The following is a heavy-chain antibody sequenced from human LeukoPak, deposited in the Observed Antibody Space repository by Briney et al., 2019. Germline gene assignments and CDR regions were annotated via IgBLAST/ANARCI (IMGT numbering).Heavy chain of an antibody. CDR3: ARIGPGTDVYNSFDS. Sequence: GGSLRLSCAASGFTFSFYDMTRVRQAPGKGLEWVSSISRNSNYRFSAGSVRGRFIISRDDAKNSLFLDMNRLSGEDTGIYYCARIGPGTDVYNSFDSWGQGTLVTVSS. V-gene: IGHV3-21*01. CDR1: GFTFSFYD. J-gene: IGHJ4*02. D-gene: IGHD5-24*01. CDR2: ISRNSNYR.